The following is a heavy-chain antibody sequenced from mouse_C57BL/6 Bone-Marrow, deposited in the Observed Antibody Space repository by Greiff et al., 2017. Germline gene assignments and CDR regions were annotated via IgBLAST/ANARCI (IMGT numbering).Heavy chain of an antibody. Sequence: QVQLKQSGAELVKPGASVKISCKASGYAFSSYWMNWVKQRPGKGLEWIGQIYPGDGDTNYNGKLKGKATLTADKASSTAYMQLRSLTSEDSAVYYCATTYYFDSRLDYWGQGTTLTVSS. CDR2: IYPGDGDT. D-gene: IGHD1-1*01. CDR3: ATTYYFDSRLDY. V-gene: IGHV1-80*01. CDR1: GYAFSSYW. J-gene: IGHJ2*01.